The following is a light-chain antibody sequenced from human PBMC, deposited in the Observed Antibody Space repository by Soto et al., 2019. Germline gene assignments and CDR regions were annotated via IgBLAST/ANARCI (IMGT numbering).Light chain of an antibody. V-gene: IGLV1-40*01. J-gene: IGLJ1*01. CDR3: QSYDSSLSAL. CDR2: GNS. CDR1: SSNIGAGYD. Sequence: QSVLTQPPSVSGAPGQRVTISCTGSSSNIGAGYDVHWYQQIPGTAPKLLIYGNSNRPSGVPDRFSGSKSGTSASLAITGLQAEDEADYYCQSYDSSLSALFGTGTKLTVL.